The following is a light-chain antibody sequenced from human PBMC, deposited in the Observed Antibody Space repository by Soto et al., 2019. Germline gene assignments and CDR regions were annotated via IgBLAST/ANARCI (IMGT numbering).Light chain of an antibody. J-gene: IGKJ1*01. V-gene: IGKV3-15*01. CDR1: QSFSSN. CDR2: GAS. CDR3: QQYNNWPQT. Sequence: EIVMTQSPATLSVSPGERVTLSCRASQSFSSNLAWYQHKPGQAPRLLIYGASTTATDVPPRFSGSGSGTEFTLTISNLQSEDFAVYYCQQYNNWPQTFGQGTKVDIK.